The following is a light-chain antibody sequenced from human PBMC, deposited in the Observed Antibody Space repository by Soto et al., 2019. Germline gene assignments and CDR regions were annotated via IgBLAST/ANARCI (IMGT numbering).Light chain of an antibody. Sequence: QSALTQPASVSGSPGQSITISCTGTSSDVGGYNYVSWFQQSPGKAPKVMIYEATNRPSGVSNRFSGSKSGNTASLTISGLQAEDEADYYCSSYTSSNTLIFGGGTQLTVL. CDR2: EAT. J-gene: IGLJ2*01. CDR1: SSDVGGYNY. CDR3: SSYTSSNTLI. V-gene: IGLV2-14*01.